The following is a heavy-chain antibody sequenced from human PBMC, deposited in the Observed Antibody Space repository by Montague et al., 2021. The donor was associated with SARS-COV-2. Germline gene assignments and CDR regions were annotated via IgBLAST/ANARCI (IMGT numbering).Heavy chain of an antibody. CDR2: IFGSGAGT. V-gene: IGHV3-23*01. D-gene: IGHD6-19*01. Sequence: SLRLCCAASGFAFNNFAMTWVRQPPGKGLEWVSSIFGSGAGTYYADSVKGRFTISRDNSRNTVYLQMNSLRSEDTAKYYCAKQPGAGAVVYWYFDLWGRGTVVSVSS. CDR3: AKQPGAGAVVYWYFDL. J-gene: IGHJ2*01. CDR1: GFAFNNFA.